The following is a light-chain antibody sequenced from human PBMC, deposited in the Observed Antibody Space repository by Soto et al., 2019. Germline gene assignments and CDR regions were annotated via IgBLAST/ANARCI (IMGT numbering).Light chain of an antibody. CDR1: QSISSD. J-gene: IGKJ1*01. V-gene: IGKV3-15*01. Sequence: EIVMTQSPATLSVSPGEGATLSCRASQSISSDLAWYRQKPGQAPRLLIYGTSTRATDIPARFSGSGSGTEFTLTISSLQSEDFAGYYCQQHNNWPPTFGQGTKVELK. CDR2: GTS. CDR3: QQHNNWPPT.